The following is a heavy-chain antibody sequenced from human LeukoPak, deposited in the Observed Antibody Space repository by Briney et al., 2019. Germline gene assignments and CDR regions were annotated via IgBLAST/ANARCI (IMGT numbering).Heavy chain of an antibody. J-gene: IGHJ4*02. D-gene: IGHD3-3*01. V-gene: IGHV3-21*01. CDR1: GFTFSSYS. CDR2: ISSSSSYI. Sequence: GGSLRLSCAASGFTFSSYSMNWVRQAPGKGLEWVSSISSSSSYIYYADSVKGRFTISRDNAKNSLYLQMNSLRAEDTAVYYCARGHDFWSGPVLDYWGQGTLVTVSS. CDR3: ARGHDFWSGPVLDY.